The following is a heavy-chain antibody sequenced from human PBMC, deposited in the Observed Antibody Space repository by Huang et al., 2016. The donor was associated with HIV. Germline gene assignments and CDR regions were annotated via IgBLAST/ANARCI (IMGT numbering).Heavy chain of an antibody. J-gene: IGHJ5*02. CDR1: GFSFSSYT. Sequence: EVKLLESGGGLVQPGGSLSLSCAASGFSFSSYTMTWVRQASGKGLEWVSSIRGSDNTTFYAESVKGRFTISRDNSKNTLYRQMKSRRVDDTAVYYCAKDRVAGTGHCFDPWGQGTLVTVSS. D-gene: IGHD6-19*01. CDR2: IRGSDNTT. CDR3: AKDRVAGTGHCFDP. V-gene: IGHV3-23*01.